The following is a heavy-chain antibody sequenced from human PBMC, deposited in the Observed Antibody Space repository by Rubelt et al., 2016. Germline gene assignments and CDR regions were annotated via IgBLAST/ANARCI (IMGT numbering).Heavy chain of an antibody. J-gene: IGHJ4*02. Sequence: AASGFTFSSYAMHWVRQAPGKGLEWVAVISYDGSNKYYADSVKGRFTISRDNSKNTLYLQMNSLRAEDTAVYYCANDYYDSSGYPHLDFDYWGQGTLVTVSS. D-gene: IGHD3-22*01. V-gene: IGHV3-30*18. CDR1: GFTFSSYA. CDR3: ANDYYDSSGYPHLDFDY. CDR2: ISYDGSNK.